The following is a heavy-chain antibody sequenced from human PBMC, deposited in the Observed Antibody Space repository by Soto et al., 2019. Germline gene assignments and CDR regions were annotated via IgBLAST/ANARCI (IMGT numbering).Heavy chain of an antibody. CDR2: IQYNGYS. J-gene: IGHJ6*02. CDR3: ARHGFGPLHGLVDV. V-gene: IGHV4-59*08. D-gene: IGHD3-10*01. Sequence: QVQLQESGPGLVKPSETLSLTCTVSGGSITNYYCSWFRQPPGKGLEWIGYIQYNGYSAYNLSLKRQVTMSMDTSKTEFSLTVESVTATDTAVYYCARHGFGPLHGLVDVWGQGTTVIVSS. CDR1: GGSITNYY.